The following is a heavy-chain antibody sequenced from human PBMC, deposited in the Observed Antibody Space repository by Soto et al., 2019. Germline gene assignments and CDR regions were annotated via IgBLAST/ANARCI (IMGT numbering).Heavy chain of an antibody. CDR1: GFTFTSHA. CDR3: AKDPYFGSEAYPNWFDP. J-gene: IGHJ5*02. D-gene: IGHD3-10*01. Sequence: PGGSLRLSCAASGFTFTSHAMSWVRQAPGRGLEWVSSISGNGGSSYYADSVKGRFVISRDNSHNTLYLQMNSLRAEDTAVYYCAKDPYFGSEAYPNWFDPWGQGALVTVSS. CDR2: ISGNGGSS. V-gene: IGHV3-23*01.